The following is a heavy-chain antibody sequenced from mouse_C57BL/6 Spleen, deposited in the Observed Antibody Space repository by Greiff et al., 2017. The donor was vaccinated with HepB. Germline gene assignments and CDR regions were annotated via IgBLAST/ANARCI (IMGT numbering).Heavy chain of an antibody. CDR1: GYTFTDYY. V-gene: IGHV1-19*01. Sequence: EVQLQQSGPVLVKPGASVKMSCKASGYTFTDYYMNWVKQSHGKSLEWIGVINPYNGGTSYNQKFKGKATLTVDKSSSTAYMELNSLTSEDSAVYYCARGLRLPYAMDYWGQGTSVTVSS. D-gene: IGHD3-2*02. CDR3: ARGLRLPYAMDY. CDR2: INPYNGGT. J-gene: IGHJ4*01.